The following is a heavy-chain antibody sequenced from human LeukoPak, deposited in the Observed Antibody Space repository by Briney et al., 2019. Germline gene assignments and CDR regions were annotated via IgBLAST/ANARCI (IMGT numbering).Heavy chain of an antibody. CDR1: GFTFSSYW. CDR2: INTDGRST. V-gene: IGHV3-74*01. J-gene: IGHJ4*02. D-gene: IGHD1-26*01. Sequence: GGSLRLSCAASGFTFSSYWMQWVRQAPGKGPVWVSRINTDGRSTSYADSVKGRCTISRDNAKNTLYLQMNSLRAEDTAVYYCARARGSYDLFDYWGQGTLVTVSS. CDR3: ARARGSYDLFDY.